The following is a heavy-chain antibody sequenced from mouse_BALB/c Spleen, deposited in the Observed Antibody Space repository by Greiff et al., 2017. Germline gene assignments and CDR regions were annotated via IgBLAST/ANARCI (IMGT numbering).Heavy chain of an antibody. V-gene: IGHV5-6*01. CDR1: GFTFSSYG. D-gene: IGHD3-3*01. J-gene: IGHJ2*01. Sequence: DVQLQESGGDLVKPGGSLKLSCAASGFTFSSYGMSWVRQTPDKRLEWVATISSGGSYTYYPDSVKGRFTISRDNAKNTLYLQMSSLKSEDTAMYYCARHEGLVYYFDYWGQGTTLTVSS. CDR2: ISSGGSYT. CDR3: ARHEGLVYYFDY.